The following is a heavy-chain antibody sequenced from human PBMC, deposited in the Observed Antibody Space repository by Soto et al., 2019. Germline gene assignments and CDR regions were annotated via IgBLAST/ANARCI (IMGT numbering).Heavy chain of an antibody. V-gene: IGHV4-59*12. J-gene: IGHJ4*02. D-gene: IGHD1-26*01. CDR3: VRVGVGIANPFDS. CDR2: IHYSGRT. Sequence: PSETLSLTCSVSNGSISGFYWTWIRQPPGKILEWIGYIHYSGRTDYNPSLTSRATMSVDTSKNQFSLNLKSITAADTAVYYCVRVGVGIANPFDSWGRGTMVTVSS. CDR1: NGSISGFY.